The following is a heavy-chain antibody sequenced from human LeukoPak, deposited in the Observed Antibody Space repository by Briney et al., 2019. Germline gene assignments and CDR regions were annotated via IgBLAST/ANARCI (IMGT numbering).Heavy chain of an antibody. V-gene: IGHV1-69*04. D-gene: IGHD3-22*01. CDR1: GGTFSSYA. J-gene: IGHJ4*02. CDR3: ARDPGETYYYDSSGYYGDTFDY. CDR2: IIPILGIA. Sequence: SVKVSCKASGGTFSSYAISWVRQAPGQGLEWMGRIIPILGIANYAQKFQGRVTITADKSTSTAYMELSSLRSEDTAVYYCARDPGETYYYDSSGYYGDTFDYWGQGTLVTVSS.